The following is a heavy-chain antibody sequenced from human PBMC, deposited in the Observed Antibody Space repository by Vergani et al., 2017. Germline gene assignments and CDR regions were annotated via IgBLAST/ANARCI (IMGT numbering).Heavy chain of an antibody. CDR1: GYIFKNYY. D-gene: IGHD2-21*01. J-gene: IGHJ5*02. CDR3: ARSIGYCAGATCRAYYFDH. CDR2: RNPTTGHT. V-gene: IGHV1-46*02. Sequence: VQLVQSGAEVRKPGASVTVSCTASGYIFKNYYIHWLRQAPGQEFEWMGIRNPTTGHTTSAQKFMGRVDMTRDPSTDTYTRNVQMTLSSLRSEDTAVYYCARSIGYCAGATCRAYYFDHWGQGTRVTVSS.